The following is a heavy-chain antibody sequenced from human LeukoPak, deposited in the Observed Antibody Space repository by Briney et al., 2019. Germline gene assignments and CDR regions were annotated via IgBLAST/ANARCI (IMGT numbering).Heavy chain of an antibody. CDR2: IKSKTDGGTT. V-gene: IGHV3-15*01. CDR1: GFTFSNAW. J-gene: IGHJ4*02. CDR3: TTAVGDDYGDY. Sequence: GGSLRLSCAASGFTFSNAWMSWVRQAPGKGLDWVGRIKSKTDGGTTDYAAPVKGRFTISRDDSKNTLYLQMNSLKTEDTAVYYCTTAVGDDYGDYWGQGTLVTVSS. D-gene: IGHD3-16*01.